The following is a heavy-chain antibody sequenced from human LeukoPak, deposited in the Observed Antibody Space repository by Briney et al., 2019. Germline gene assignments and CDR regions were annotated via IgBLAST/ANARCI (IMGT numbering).Heavy chain of an antibody. Sequence: GRSLRLSCAASGFTFSSYGMHWVRQAPGKGLEWVAVISHDGSDKYYADSVKGRFTISRDNSKNTLYLQMNSLRAEDTAVYYCAKDRSSSWSIDYWGQGTLVTVSS. CDR1: GFTFSSYG. CDR3: AKDRSSSWSIDY. J-gene: IGHJ4*02. V-gene: IGHV3-30*18. D-gene: IGHD6-13*01. CDR2: ISHDGSDK.